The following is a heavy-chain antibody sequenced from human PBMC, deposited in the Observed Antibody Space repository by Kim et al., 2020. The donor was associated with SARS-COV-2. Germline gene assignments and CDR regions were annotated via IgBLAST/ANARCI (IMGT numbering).Heavy chain of an antibody. D-gene: IGHD6-13*01. CDR3: ARDPMEVWPSIAAAGTLKDYYYYYGMDV. CDR2: INPSGGST. Sequence: ASVKVSCKASGYTFTSYYMHWVRQAPGQGLEWMGIINPSGGSTSYAQKFQGRVTMTRDTSTSTVYMELSSLRSEDTAVYYCARDPMEVWPSIAAAGTLKDYYYYYGMDVWGQGTTVTVSS. V-gene: IGHV1-46*01. J-gene: IGHJ6*02. CDR1: GYTFTSYY.